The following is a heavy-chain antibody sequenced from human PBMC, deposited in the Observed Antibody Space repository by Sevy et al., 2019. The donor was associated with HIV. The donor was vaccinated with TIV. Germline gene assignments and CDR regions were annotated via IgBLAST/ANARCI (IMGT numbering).Heavy chain of an antibody. Sequence: GESLKISCKGSGYIFKNYWIGWVRQVPGKGLEWMGIFYPGNSDVRYSPSFQGHVTISADKSISAAYLQLRSLKASDTAMYFCARGLYYYDSSGYSDAFDIWGQGTMVTVSS. J-gene: IGHJ3*02. D-gene: IGHD3-22*01. CDR2: FYPGNSDV. CDR1: GYIFKNYW. V-gene: IGHV5-51*01. CDR3: ARGLYYYDSSGYSDAFDI.